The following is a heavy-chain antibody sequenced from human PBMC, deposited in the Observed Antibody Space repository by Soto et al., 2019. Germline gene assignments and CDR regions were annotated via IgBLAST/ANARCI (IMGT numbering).Heavy chain of an antibody. CDR1: GYSFTSHG. CDR2: ISASNGDT. V-gene: IGHV1-18*01. Sequence: QVQLVQSGAEVKKPGASVKVSCKASGYSFTSHGISWVRQAPGHGLEWMAWISASNGDTNYAQKFQGRVTVTTDTSTSTGYMELRSLRSEDTAVYYCARMVRGSNIDYYHYMDVWGKGTTVTVSS. D-gene: IGHD3-10*01. CDR3: ARMVRGSNIDYYHYMDV. J-gene: IGHJ6*03.